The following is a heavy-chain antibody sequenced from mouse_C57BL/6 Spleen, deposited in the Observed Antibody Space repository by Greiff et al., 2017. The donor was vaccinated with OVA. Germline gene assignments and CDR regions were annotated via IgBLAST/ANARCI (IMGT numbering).Heavy chain of an antibody. CDR2: ISSGSSTI. CDR3: ARGDYFDY. J-gene: IGHJ2*01. V-gene: IGHV5-17*01. CDR1: GFTFSGYG. Sequence: EVKLVESGGGLVKPGGSLKLSCAASGFTFSGYGMHWVRQAPEKGLEWVAYISSGSSTIYYADTVKGRFTISRDNAKNTLFLQMTSLRSEDTAMYYCARGDYFDYWGQGTTLTVSS.